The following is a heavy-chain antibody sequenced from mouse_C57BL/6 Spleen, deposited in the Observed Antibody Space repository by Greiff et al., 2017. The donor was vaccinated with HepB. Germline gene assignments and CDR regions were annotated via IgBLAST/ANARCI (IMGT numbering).Heavy chain of an antibody. Sequence: VQLQQSGAELVKPGASVKMSCKASGYTFTSYWITWVKQRPGQGLEWIGDIYPGSGSTNYNEKFKSKATLTVDTSSSTAYMQLSSLTSEASAVYYCAREDDGYYGRASMDYWGQGTSVTVSS. CDR2: IYPGSGST. CDR3: AREDDGYYGRASMDY. CDR1: GYTFTSYW. V-gene: IGHV1-55*01. D-gene: IGHD2-3*01. J-gene: IGHJ4*01.